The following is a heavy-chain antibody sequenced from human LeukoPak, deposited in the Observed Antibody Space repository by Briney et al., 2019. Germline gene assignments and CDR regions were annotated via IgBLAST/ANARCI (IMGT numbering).Heavy chain of an antibody. D-gene: IGHD1-1*01. Sequence: QSGGSLRLSCAASGFTFSNPWMSWVRQAPGKGLEWVANIKQDGSEKYYVDSVKGRFTISRDNAKNSLYLQMDSLRAEDTAVFYCAIITRRLERPIGWGQGTPVTVSS. V-gene: IGHV3-7*01. CDR3: AIITRRLERPIG. J-gene: IGHJ4*02. CDR1: GFTFSNPW. CDR2: IKQDGSEK.